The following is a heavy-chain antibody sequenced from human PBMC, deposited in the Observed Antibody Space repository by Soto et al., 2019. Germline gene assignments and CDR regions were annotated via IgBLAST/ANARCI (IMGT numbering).Heavy chain of an antibody. CDR2: INSDGSST. Sequence: GGSLRLSCAASGFTFSSYWMHWVRQAPGKGLVWVSRINSDGSSTSYADSVKGRFTISRDNAKNTLYLQMNSLRAEDTAVYYCARDPITRNWLLSHPDYWGQGTLVTVSS. D-gene: IGHD3-9*01. V-gene: IGHV3-74*01. J-gene: IGHJ4*02. CDR1: GFTFSSYW. CDR3: ARDPITRNWLLSHPDY.